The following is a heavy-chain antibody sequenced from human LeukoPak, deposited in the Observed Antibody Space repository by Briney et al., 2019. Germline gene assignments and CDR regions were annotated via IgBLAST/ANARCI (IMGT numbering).Heavy chain of an antibody. CDR3: ASHSSGWWLNRP. Sequence: SETLSLTCTVSGGSISSSSYYWGWIRQPPGKGLEWIGSIYYSGSTYYNPSLKSRVTISVDTSKNQFSLKLSSVTAADTAVYYCASHSSGWWLNRPWGQGTLVTVSS. D-gene: IGHD6-19*01. J-gene: IGHJ4*02. CDR1: GGSISSSSYY. V-gene: IGHV4-39*01. CDR2: IYYSGST.